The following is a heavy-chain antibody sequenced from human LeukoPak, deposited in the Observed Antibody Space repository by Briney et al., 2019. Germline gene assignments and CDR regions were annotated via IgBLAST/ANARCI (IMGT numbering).Heavy chain of an antibody. CDR1: GGSISSSSYY. J-gene: IGHJ3*02. Sequence: SEALSLTCTVSGGSISSSSYYWGWIRQPPGKGLEWIVSIYYSGSTYYNPSLKSRVTISVDTSKSQFSLKLSSVTAADTAVYYCARDQVGNSDNQDDAFDIWGQGTMVTVSS. CDR2: IYYSGST. CDR3: ARDQVGNSDNQDDAFDI. D-gene: IGHD4-23*01. V-gene: IGHV4-39*07.